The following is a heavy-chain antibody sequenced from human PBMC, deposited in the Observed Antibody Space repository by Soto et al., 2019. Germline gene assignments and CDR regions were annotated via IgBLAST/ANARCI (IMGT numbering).Heavy chain of an antibody. D-gene: IGHD3-22*01. Sequence: HPGGSLRLSCAASGFTFGDFWMTWVRQAPGKGLEWVANIKKDGSETYYADSVKGRFTISRDNAKNSLSLQMSSLRAEDTAVYYCAKLSDSSGYYLSHTDYWGQGTLVTVSS. CDR1: GFTFGDFW. V-gene: IGHV3-7*05. CDR3: AKLSDSSGYYLSHTDY. J-gene: IGHJ4*02. CDR2: IKKDGSET.